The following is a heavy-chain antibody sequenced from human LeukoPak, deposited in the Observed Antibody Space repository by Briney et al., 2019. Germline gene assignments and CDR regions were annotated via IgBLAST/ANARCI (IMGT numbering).Heavy chain of an antibody. V-gene: IGHV4-39*07. CDR1: GGSISSSSYY. J-gene: IGHJ5*02. CDR3: ARHPAMVRGVKWFDP. D-gene: IGHD3-10*01. CDR2: IYYSGST. Sequence: SETLSLTCTVSGGSISSSSYYWGWIRQPPGKGLEWIGSIYYSGSTYYNPSLESRVTISVDTSKNQFSLKLSSVTAADTAVYYCARHPAMVRGVKWFDPWGQGTLVTVSS.